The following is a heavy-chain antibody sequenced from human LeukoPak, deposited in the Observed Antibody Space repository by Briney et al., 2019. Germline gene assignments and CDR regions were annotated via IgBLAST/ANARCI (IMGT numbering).Heavy chain of an antibody. V-gene: IGHV3-33*06. Sequence: PGRSLRLSCAASGFTFSSYGMHWVRQAPGKGLEWVAVIWYDGSNKYYADSVKGRFTISRDNSKNTLYLQMNSLRAEDTAVYYCAKDASPVSYSSVWYPRFDYWGQGTLVTVSS. D-gene: IGHD6-19*01. J-gene: IGHJ4*02. CDR1: GFTFSSYG. CDR2: IWYDGSNK. CDR3: AKDASPVSYSSVWYPRFDY.